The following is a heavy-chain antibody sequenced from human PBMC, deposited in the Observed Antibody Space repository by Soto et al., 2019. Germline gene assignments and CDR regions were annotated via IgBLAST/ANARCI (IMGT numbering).Heavy chain of an antibody. CDR1: GFTFSNFG. Sequence: QVQLVESGGGVVQPGRSLRLSCAASGFTFSNFGMHWVRQAPGKGLEWVTVISSDGTNEYYADSVKGRFTTSRDKSKKTLYLQMNSLRPDDTAVYYCAKDWGIRRDGYPALYDYYAMDVWGQGTTVTVSS. J-gene: IGHJ6*02. CDR3: AKDWGIRRDGYPALYDYYAMDV. CDR2: ISSDGTNE. V-gene: IGHV3-30*18. D-gene: IGHD3-16*01.